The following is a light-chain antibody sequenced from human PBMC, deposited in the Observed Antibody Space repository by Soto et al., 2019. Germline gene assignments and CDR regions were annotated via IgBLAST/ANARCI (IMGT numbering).Light chain of an antibody. CDR2: DAS. J-gene: IGKJ4*01. Sequence: EIVLTQSPATLSLSPGERATLSCRASQSVSSYLAWYQQKPGQAPRLLIYDASTRATGIPDRFSGSGSETEFTLTISSMQSEDFAVYYRQQCNWPLTFGRGTKVDIK. CDR1: QSVSSY. V-gene: IGKV3-15*01. CDR3: QQCNWPLT.